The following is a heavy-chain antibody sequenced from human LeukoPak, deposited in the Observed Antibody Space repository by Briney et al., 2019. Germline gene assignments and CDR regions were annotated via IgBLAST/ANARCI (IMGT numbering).Heavy chain of an antibody. J-gene: IGHJ5*02. V-gene: IGHV3-9*01. CDR1: GFTFDDFA. CDR2: IAWNGGRA. Sequence: GGSLRLSCAASGFTFDDFAMHWVRQVPGKGLEWVSGIAWNGGRAAFADSVKGRFNISRDNDKNSLYLEMNSLRSDDTAKFYCARGAWNYLLGSWGQGTLVTVSS. D-gene: IGHD1-7*01. CDR3: ARGAWNYLLGS.